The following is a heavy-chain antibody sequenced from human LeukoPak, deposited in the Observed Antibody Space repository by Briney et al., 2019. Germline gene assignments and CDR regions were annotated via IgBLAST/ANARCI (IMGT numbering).Heavy chain of an antibody. J-gene: IGHJ4*02. V-gene: IGHV1-2*02. CDR3: ARENDYGDYEMGY. Sequence: ASVKVSCKASGYTFTGYYTHWVRQAPGQGLEWMGWINPNSGGTNYAQKFQGRVTMTRDTSISTAYMELSRLRSDDTAVYYCARENDYGDYEMGYWGQGTLVTVSS. D-gene: IGHD4-17*01. CDR1: GYTFTGYY. CDR2: INPNSGGT.